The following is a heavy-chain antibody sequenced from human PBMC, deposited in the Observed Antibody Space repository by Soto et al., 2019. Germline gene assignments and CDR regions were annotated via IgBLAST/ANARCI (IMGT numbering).Heavy chain of an antibody. CDR1: GLTFSSW. Sequence: GGSLRLSCVASGLTFSSWMSWVRQAPGKGQEWVAMTTQDGSGKHYVDSVKGRFTISRDSAKNSLYLQMNSLRPEDTALYYCVRSKGGYSYGTPFDYWGQGTLVTVSS. CDR2: TTQDGSGK. J-gene: IGHJ4*02. CDR3: VRSKGGYSYGTPFDY. D-gene: IGHD5-18*01. V-gene: IGHV3-7*03.